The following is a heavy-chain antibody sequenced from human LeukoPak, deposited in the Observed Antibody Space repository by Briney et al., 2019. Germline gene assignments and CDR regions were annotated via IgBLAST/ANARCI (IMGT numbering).Heavy chain of an antibody. D-gene: IGHD1-26*01. CDR2: IYYSGST. CDR1: GGSFSSYY. J-gene: IGHJ4*02. V-gene: IGHV4-39*01. CDR3: ARLVRSGSYQKYYFDY. Sequence: SETLSLTCAVYGGSFSSYYWGWIRQPPGKGLEWIGSIYYSGSTYYNPSLKSRVTISVDTSKNQFSLKLSSVTAADTAVYYCARLVRSGSYQKYYFDYWGQGTLVTVSS.